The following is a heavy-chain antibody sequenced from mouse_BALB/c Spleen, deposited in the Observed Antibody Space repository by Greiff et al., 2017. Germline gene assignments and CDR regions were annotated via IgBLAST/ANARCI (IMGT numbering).Heavy chain of an antibody. CDR1: GDSITSCY. Sequence: EVQLQQSGPSLVKPSQTLSLTCSVTGDSITSCYWNWIRKFPGNKLEYMGYISYSGSTYYNPSLKSRISITRDTSKNQYYLQLNTVTTEDTATYYCARGDDGCFDYWGQGTTLTVSS. D-gene: IGHD1-2*01. J-gene: IGHJ2*01. CDR3: ARGDDGCFDY. V-gene: IGHV3-8*02. CDR2: ISYSGST.